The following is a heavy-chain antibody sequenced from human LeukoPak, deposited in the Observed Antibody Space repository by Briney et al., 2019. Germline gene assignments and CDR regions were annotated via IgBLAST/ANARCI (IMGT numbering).Heavy chain of an antibody. CDR1: GFTFYMYA. Sequence: GGSLRLSCQASGFTFYMYAMSWVRQAQGKGLEWVASMCGTAGCTFYPDSVKGRFTISRDNSKNVLYLRMNSLTAEDTAIYYCAKDRPNFHENSGHYYRRDGDSWGQGTLVTVSS. CDR3: AKDRPNFHENSGHYYRRDGDS. D-gene: IGHD3-22*01. CDR2: MCGTAGCT. V-gene: IGHV3-23*01. J-gene: IGHJ5*01.